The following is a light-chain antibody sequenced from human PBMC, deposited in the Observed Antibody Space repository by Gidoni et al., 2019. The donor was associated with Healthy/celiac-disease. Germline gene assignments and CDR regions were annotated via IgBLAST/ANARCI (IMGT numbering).Light chain of an antibody. CDR1: SSNIGAGYD. J-gene: IGLJ2*01. CDR3: QSDDSSLSGVV. CDR2: GNS. V-gene: IGLV1-40*01. Sequence: QYVLTQPPPVSGAPGQRVTISCTGSSSNIGAGYDVHWYQQLPGTAPKLLIYGNSNRPSGVPDRFSGSKSGTSASLAITGLQAEDEADYYCQSDDSSLSGVVFGGGTKLTVL.